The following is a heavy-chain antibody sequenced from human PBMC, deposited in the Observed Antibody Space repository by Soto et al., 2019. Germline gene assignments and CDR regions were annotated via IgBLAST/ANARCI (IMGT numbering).Heavy chain of an antibody. CDR2: IYYSGST. CDR3: ARSVFP. J-gene: IGHJ5*02. V-gene: IGHV4-31*03. CDR1: GGSISSGGYY. Sequence: PSETLSLTCTVSGGSISSGGYYWNWIRQHPGKGLEWIGYIYYSGSTYYNQSLKSRVNKSIDTFKNLFSLKLISVTAADTAVYYCARSVFPWGQGTLVTVSS.